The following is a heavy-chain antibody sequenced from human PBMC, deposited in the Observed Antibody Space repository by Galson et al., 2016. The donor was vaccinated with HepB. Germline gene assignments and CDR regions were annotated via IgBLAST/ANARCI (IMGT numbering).Heavy chain of an antibody. V-gene: IGHV3-7*03. J-gene: IGHJ6*02. CDR1: GFTFSSYW. CDR2: IKQDGSEK. CDR3: ARDGSLYCSRTSCYSGYYYYGMDV. D-gene: IGHD2-2*01. Sequence: SLRLSCAASGFTFSSYWMTWVRQAPGKGLEWVAKIKQDGSEKYYVDSVKGRFTISRDNAKNSLYLQMNTLRAEDTAVYYCARDGSLYCSRTSCYSGYYYYGMDVWGQGTTVTVSS.